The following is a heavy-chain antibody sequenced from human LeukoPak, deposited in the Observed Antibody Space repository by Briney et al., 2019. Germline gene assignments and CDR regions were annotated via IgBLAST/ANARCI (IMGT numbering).Heavy chain of an antibody. Sequence: GGSLRLSCVASGFSFSTYTMNWVRQAPGKGLEWVSSISSSSSYIYYADSVKGRFTISRDNTKNSLYLQMNSLRGKNTAVYYCARDKLMGDSYFVYWGQGSLVTVSS. V-gene: IGHV3-21*01. D-gene: IGHD2-21*02. CDR2: ISSSSSYI. J-gene: IGHJ4*02. CDR1: GFSFSTYT. CDR3: ARDKLMGDSYFVY.